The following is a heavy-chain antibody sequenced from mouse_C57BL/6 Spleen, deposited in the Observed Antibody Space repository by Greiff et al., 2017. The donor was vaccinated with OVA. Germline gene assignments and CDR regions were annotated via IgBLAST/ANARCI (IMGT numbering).Heavy chain of an antibody. CDR1: GFNIKDDY. D-gene: IGHD1-1*01. J-gene: IGHJ1*03. Sequence: VQLQHSGAELVRPGASVKLSCTASGFNIKDDYMHWVKQRPEQGLEWIGWIDPENGDTEYASKFQGKATITADTSSNTAYLQLSSLTSEDTAVYYCTTEITTVVADWYFDVWGTGTTVTVSS. CDR3: TTEITTVVADWYFDV. CDR2: IDPENGDT. V-gene: IGHV14-4*01.